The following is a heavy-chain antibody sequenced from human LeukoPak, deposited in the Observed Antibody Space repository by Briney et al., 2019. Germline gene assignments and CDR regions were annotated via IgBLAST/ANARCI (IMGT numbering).Heavy chain of an antibody. CDR1: GFTFDDYG. V-gene: IGHV3-20*04. D-gene: IGHD2-21*01. Sequence: GGSLRLSCAASGFTFDDYGMSWVRQAPGKGLEWVSGINWNGGSTGYADSVKGRFTLSRDNAKNSLYLQMNSLRAEDTALYYCARVVRLAYCGGDCYDGYYYMDVWGKGTTVTVSS. J-gene: IGHJ6*03. CDR3: ARVVRLAYCGGDCYDGYYYMDV. CDR2: INWNGGST.